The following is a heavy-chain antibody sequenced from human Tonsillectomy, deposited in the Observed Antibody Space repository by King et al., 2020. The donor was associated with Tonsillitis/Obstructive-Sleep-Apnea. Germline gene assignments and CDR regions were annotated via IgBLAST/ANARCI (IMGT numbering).Heavy chain of an antibody. V-gene: IGHV3-23*04. D-gene: IGHD2-15*01. CDR2: ISGSGGST. CDR3: AKMKDIVVVVAATRAAFDI. Sequence: VQLVESGGGLVQPGGSLRLSCAASGFTFSSYAMSWVRQAPGKGLEWVSAISGSGGSTYYADSVKGRFTISRDNSKNTLYLQMNSLRAEVTAEYYCAKMKDIVVVVAATRAAFDIWGQGTMVTVSS. J-gene: IGHJ3*02. CDR1: GFTFSSYA.